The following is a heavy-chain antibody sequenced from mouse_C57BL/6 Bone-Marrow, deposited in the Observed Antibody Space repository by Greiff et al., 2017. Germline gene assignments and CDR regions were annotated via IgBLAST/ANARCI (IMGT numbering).Heavy chain of an antibody. CDR3: ARAGYYGRSYGYFAV. D-gene: IGHD1-1*01. CDR2: IYPGGGYT. Sequence: VQRVESGAELVRPGTSVKMSCKASGYTFTNYWIGWAKQRPGHGLAWIGDIYPGGGYTNYNEKFKGKDTLTADQSSSTAYLQFSSLTSEDSAIYYSARAGYYGRSYGYFAVWGTGATRTVSS. V-gene: IGHV1-63*01. CDR1: GYTFTNYW. J-gene: IGHJ1*03.